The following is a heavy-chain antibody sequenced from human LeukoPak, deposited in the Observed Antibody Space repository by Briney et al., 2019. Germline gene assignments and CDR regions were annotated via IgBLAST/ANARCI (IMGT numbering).Heavy chain of an antibody. V-gene: IGHV4-39*07. CDR1: SGSISTSNYY. D-gene: IGHD2-21*02. CDR3: ARGKCGGDCYGLDY. J-gene: IGHJ4*02. CDR2: IFYSGST. Sequence: SETLSLTCTVSSGSISTSNYYWGWVRQPPGKALEWIGNIFYSGSTYYSPSLKSRVTISLDTSRNQFSLKLNSVTAADTAVYYCARGKCGGDCYGLDYWGQGTLVTVS.